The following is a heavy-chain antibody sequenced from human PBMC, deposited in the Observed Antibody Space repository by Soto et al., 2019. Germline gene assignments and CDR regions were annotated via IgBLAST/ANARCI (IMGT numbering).Heavy chain of an antibody. CDR1: GYSFSNYW. Sequence: GESLKISCQGSGYSFSNYWITWVRQMPGKGLEWMGRTDPYDSQSKYSPSFEGHVTMSADKSISTAYLQWRSLKASDTAVCYCATEGYSFGRNFCGMDVWGQGTAVTVSS. D-gene: IGHD5-18*01. CDR3: ATEGYSFGRNFCGMDV. CDR2: TDPYDSQS. V-gene: IGHV5-10-1*01. J-gene: IGHJ6*02.